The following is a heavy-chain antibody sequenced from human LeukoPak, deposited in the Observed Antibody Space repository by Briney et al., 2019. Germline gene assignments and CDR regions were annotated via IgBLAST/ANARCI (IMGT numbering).Heavy chain of an antibody. D-gene: IGHD4-17*01. CDR1: GGSISSGDYY. CDR3: ARAEYGDYGGGH. J-gene: IGHJ4*02. V-gene: IGHV4-30-4*08. Sequence: SETLSLTCTVSGGSISSGDYYWSWIRQPPGKGLEWIGYIYYSGSTYYNPSLKSRVTISVDTSKNQFSLKLSSVTAADTAVYYCARAEYGDYGGGHWGQGTLVTVSS. CDR2: IYYSGST.